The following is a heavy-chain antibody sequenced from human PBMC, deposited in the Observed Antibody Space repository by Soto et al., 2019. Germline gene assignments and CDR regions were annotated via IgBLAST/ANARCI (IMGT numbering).Heavy chain of an antibody. CDR1: GCTFSSYS. Sequence: LRLSCAATGCTFSSYSMNWVRQAPGKGLEWVSSISSSSSYIYYADSVKGRFTISRDNAKNSLYLQMNSLRAEDTAVYYCARAIYDILTGSFDYWGQGTLVTVSS. J-gene: IGHJ4*02. D-gene: IGHD3-9*01. CDR2: ISSSSSYI. V-gene: IGHV3-21*01. CDR3: ARAIYDILTGSFDY.